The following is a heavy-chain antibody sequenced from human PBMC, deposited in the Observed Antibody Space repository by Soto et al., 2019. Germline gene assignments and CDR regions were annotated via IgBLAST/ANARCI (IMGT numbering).Heavy chain of an antibody. D-gene: IGHD6-19*01. J-gene: IGHJ6*02. CDR2: IYYSAGT. V-gene: IGHV4-31*03. CDR1: GGSISSGGYY. CDR3: ARGGPDSSHYDFRYYYGMDV. Sequence: QVQLQESGPGLVKPSQTLSLTCTVSGGSISSGGYYWSWIRQHPGKGLEWIGSIYYSAGTYYNPSLKSRVSMSVDTSKNQFSLRLSSVTAADTAVYYCARGGPDSSHYDFRYYYGMDVWGQGTTVTVSS.